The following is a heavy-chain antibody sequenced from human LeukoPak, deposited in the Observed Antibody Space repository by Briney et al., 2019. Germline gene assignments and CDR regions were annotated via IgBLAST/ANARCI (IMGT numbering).Heavy chain of an antibody. V-gene: IGHV3-9*01. Sequence: PGGSLRLSCAASGFTFDYYSMHWVRQAPGKGLECVSGISWNSGSIGYADSVKGRFTISRDTVKNSLYLQMNSLRAKDTGLYYCAKGRMAPIGETCDIWGEGTMVTVSS. CDR3: AKGRMAPIGETCDI. CDR2: ISWNSGSI. J-gene: IGHJ3*02. D-gene: IGHD5-24*01. CDR1: GFTFDYYS.